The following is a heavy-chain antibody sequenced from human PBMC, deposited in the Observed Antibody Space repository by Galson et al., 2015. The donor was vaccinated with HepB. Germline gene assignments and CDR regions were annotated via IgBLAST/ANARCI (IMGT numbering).Heavy chain of an antibody. CDR3: ARVGGYDSSGYYLEHTGYYFDY. D-gene: IGHD3-22*01. J-gene: IGHJ4*02. V-gene: IGHV4-59*12. CDR1: GGSISSYY. CDR2: IYYSGST. Sequence: SEPLSLTCTVSGGSISSYYWSWIRQPPGKGLEWIGYIYYSGSTNYNPSLKSRVTISVDTSKNQFSLKLSSVTAADTAVYYCARVGGYDSSGYYLEHTGYYFDYWGQGTLVTVSS.